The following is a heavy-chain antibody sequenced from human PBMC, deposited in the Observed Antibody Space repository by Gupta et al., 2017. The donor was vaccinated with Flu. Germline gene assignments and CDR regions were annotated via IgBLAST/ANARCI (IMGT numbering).Heavy chain of an antibody. CDR1: GFTFNRYG. D-gene: IGHD3-10*01. J-gene: IGHJ6*02. V-gene: IGHV3-30*18. CDR3: AKERNDWSYYYYGMDV. Sequence: QVQLVESGGGVVQPGRSLRLSCAVSGFTFNRYGIHWVRQAPGKGLQWDAVVSYDGNDKMYSESVKDRFTISRDNSKNTVYLQMNSLRVEDTAVYYCAKERNDWSYYYYGMDVWGQGTTVSVSS. CDR2: VSYDGNDK.